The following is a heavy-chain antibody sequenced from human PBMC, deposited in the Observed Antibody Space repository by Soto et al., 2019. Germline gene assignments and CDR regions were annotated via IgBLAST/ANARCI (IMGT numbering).Heavy chain of an antibody. J-gene: IGHJ4*02. Sequence: QLQLQESGPGLVKPSETLSLTCTVSGGSISSSSYYWGWIRQPPGKGLEWIGSIYYSGSTYYNPSLKSRVTISVDTSKNQFSLKLSSVTAADTAVYYCARVGTLQFTVTNDYWGQGTLVTVSS. CDR1: GGSISSSSYY. V-gene: IGHV4-39*07. CDR2: IYYSGST. D-gene: IGHD4-17*01. CDR3: ARVGTLQFTVTNDY.